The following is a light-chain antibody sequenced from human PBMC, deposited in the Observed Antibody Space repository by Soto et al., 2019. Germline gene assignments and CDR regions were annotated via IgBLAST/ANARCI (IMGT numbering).Light chain of an antibody. J-gene: IGKJ1*01. CDR1: QSINNY. Sequence: DIQMTQSPSTLSASVGDRVTITCRASQSINNYLAWHQQKPGKAPKLLISQASSLESGVPSRFSGSGSETEFTLTISGLQPDDFASYYCQQYNSYSWTFGQGTKVDIK. V-gene: IGKV1-5*03. CDR3: QQYNSYSWT. CDR2: QAS.